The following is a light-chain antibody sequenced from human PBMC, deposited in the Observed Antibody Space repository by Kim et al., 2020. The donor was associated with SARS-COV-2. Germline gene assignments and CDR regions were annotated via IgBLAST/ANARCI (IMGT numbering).Light chain of an antibody. CDR2: GKY. CDR3: NSRDSSGDHVV. V-gene: IGLV3-19*01. CDR1: SLRNYY. J-gene: IGLJ3*02. Sequence: SSELTQDPAVSVALGQTVRLTCQGDSLRNYYATWYQQRPGQAPTLVLYGKYDRPSGIPDRFSGSASGNTASLTITGAQAEDEADYYCNSRDSSGDHVVFGGGTKLTVL.